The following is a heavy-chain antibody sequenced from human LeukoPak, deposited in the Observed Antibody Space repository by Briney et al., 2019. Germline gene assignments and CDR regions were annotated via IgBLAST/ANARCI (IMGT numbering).Heavy chain of an antibody. CDR2: ISYDGSNK. CDR1: GFTFSSYA. V-gene: IGHV3-30-3*01. Sequence: PGGSLRLSCAASGFTFSSYAMHWVRQAPGKGLEWVAVISYDGSNKYYADSVKGRFTISRDNAKNSLYLQMNSLRAEDTAVYYCARDMTVAGRYSGNNWFDPWGQGTLVTVSS. J-gene: IGHJ5*02. D-gene: IGHD1-26*01. CDR3: ARDMTVAGRYSGNNWFDP.